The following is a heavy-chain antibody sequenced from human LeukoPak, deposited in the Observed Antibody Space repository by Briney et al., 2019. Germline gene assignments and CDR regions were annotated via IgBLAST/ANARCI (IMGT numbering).Heavy chain of an antibody. D-gene: IGHD3-10*01. CDR2: ISGSGSTI. CDR1: GFIFSDYY. CDR3: ARVGDYYGSGSYSGAEYFQH. J-gene: IGHJ1*01. Sequence: GGSLRPSCAASGFIFSDYYMTWIRQAPGKGLEWVSHISGSGSTIYYADSVKGRFTISRDNAKKSLYLQMNSLRAEDTAVYYCARVGDYYGSGSYSGAEYFQHWGQGTLVTVSS. V-gene: IGHV3-11*04.